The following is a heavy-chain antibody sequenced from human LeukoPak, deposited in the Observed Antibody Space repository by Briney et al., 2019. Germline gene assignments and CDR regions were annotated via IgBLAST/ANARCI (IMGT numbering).Heavy chain of an antibody. CDR1: GFSLSSYW. V-gene: IGHV3-7*04. D-gene: IGHD1-26*01. CDR3: ARWDSGNYCGIGD. CDR2: IKQDGSEK. J-gene: IGHJ4*02. Sequence: PGGSLRPSCAASGFSLSSYWMSWVRQAPGNGLEWVANIKQDGSEKYYGDSVKGRFTISRDNAKNSLYLQMNSLRAEDTAVYYCARWDSGNYCGIGDWGQGTLVTVSS.